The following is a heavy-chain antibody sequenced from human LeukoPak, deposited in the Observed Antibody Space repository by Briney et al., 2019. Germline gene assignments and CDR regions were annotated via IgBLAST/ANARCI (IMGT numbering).Heavy chain of an antibody. D-gene: IGHD3-22*01. CDR3: AREARQPTYYYDSPYAFDI. CDR1: GYSISTGYY. CDR2: IYHSGTT. J-gene: IGHJ3*02. V-gene: IGHV4-38-2*02. Sequence: ASETLSLTCTVPGYSISTGYYWGWIRQPPGKGLEWIGSIYHSGTTYYNPSLKSRVTISVDTSKNQFSLKPSSVTAADTAVYYCAREARQPTYYYDSPYAFDIWGQGTMVTVSS.